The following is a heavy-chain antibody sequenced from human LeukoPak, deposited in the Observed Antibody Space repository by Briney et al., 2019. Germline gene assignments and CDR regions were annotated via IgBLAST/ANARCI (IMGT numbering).Heavy chain of an antibody. Sequence: SQTLSLTCTVSGGSISSGSYYWSWIRQPAGKGLEWIGRIYTSGSTNYNPSLKSRVTISVDTSKNQFSLKLSSVTAADTAVYYCARDRFGSGSYFNWFDPWGQGTLVTVSS. CDR3: ARDRFGSGSYFNWFDP. CDR2: IYTSGST. CDR1: GGSISSGSYY. D-gene: IGHD1-26*01. J-gene: IGHJ5*02. V-gene: IGHV4-61*02.